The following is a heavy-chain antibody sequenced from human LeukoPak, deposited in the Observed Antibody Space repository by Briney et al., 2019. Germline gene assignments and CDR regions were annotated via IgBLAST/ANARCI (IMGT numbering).Heavy chain of an antibody. CDR2: MNPNSGNT. V-gene: IGHV1-8*01. Sequence: GASVKVSCKASGYTFTSYDINWVRQATGHGLEWMGWMNPNSGNTGYAQKFQGRVTMTRNTSISTAYMELSSLRSEDTAVYYCARPSQASSSNTNYYYYGMDVWGQGTTVTVSS. J-gene: IGHJ6*02. D-gene: IGHD6-6*01. CDR3: ARPSQASSSNTNYYYYGMDV. CDR1: GYTFTSYD.